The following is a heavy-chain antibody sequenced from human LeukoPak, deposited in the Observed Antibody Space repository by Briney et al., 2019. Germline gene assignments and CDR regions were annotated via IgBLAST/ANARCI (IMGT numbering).Heavy chain of an antibody. Sequence: GGSLRLSCAASGFTFSNAWMNWVRQAPGKGLEWVGRIKSKTDGGTTDYAAPVKGRFTISRDDSKNTLYLQMNSLKTEDTAVYYCTKDIVVVPAAPIPYNWFDPWGQGTLVTVSS. D-gene: IGHD2-2*01. V-gene: IGHV3-15*01. CDR3: TKDIVVVPAAPIPYNWFDP. CDR1: GFTFSNAW. J-gene: IGHJ5*02. CDR2: IKSKTDGGTT.